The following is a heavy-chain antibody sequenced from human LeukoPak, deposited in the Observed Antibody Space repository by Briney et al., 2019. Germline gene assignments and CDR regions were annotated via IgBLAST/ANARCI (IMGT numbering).Heavy chain of an antibody. J-gene: IGHJ5*02. V-gene: IGHV4-39*01. CDR2: IYYSGST. Sequence: SETLPLTCTVSGGSISSRSYYWRWIRQPPGKGLERIGSIYYSGSTYYHPSLKSRVNISVDTSKNQFSLKLSSVTAADTAVYYCAKHRRGGQQLYPYNWFVPWGQGTLVTVSS. CDR3: AKHRRGGQQLYPYNWFVP. D-gene: IGHD6-13*01. CDR1: GGSISSRSYY.